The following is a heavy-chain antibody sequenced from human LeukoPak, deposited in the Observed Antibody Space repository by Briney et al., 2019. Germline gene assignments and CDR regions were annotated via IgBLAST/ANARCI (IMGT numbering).Heavy chain of an antibody. CDR1: GGTFSSYA. CDR2: IIPIFGTA. D-gene: IGHD5-12*01. J-gene: IGHJ4*02. CDR3: ARAYSGYYFFDY. Sequence: ASVKVSCKASGGTFSSYAISWVRQAPGQGLEWMGGIIPIFGTANYAQKFQGRVTITADESTSTAYMELSSLRFEDRAVYYCARAYSGYYFFDYWGQGILVTVSS. V-gene: IGHV1-69*13.